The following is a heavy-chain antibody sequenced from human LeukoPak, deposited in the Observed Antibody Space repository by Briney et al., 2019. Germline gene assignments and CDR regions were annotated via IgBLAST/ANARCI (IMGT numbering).Heavy chain of an antibody. V-gene: IGHV1-46*01. J-gene: IGHJ5*02. CDR3: ARVDCSSTSCYVGWFDP. CDR2: INPSGGST. D-gene: IGHD2-2*01. CDR1: GYTFTSYY. Sequence: ASVKVSCKASGYTFTSYYMHWVRQAPGQGLEWMGIINPSGGSTSYAQKFQGRVTITADESTSTAYMELSSLRSEDTAVYYCARVDCSSTSCYVGWFDPWGQGTLVTVSS.